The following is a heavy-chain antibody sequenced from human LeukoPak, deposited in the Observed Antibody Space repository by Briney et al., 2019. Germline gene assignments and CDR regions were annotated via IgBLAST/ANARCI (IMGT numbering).Heavy chain of an antibody. J-gene: IGHJ4*02. CDR1: GFSLSSYG. V-gene: IGHV3-30*02. CDR2: IRYDGSNR. Sequence: GGSLRLSCAASGFSLSSYGMNWVRQAPGKGLEWVAFIRYDGSNRFYADSVRGRFTISRDNSKNTVYLQMNSLRAEDTAVYYCAKDRSMTTVTPFDNWGQGTLVAVSS. CDR3: AKDRSMTTVTPFDN. D-gene: IGHD4-17*01.